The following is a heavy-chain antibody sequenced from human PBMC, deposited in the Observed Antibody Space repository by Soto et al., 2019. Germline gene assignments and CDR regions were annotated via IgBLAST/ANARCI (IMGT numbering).Heavy chain of an antibody. D-gene: IGHD3-22*01. CDR1: GGSISSYY. J-gene: IGHJ4*02. Sequence: SETLSLTCTVSGGSISSYYWSWIRQPPGKGLEWIGYIYYSGSTNYNPSLKSRVTISVDTSKNQFSLKLSSVTAADTAVYYCARTGGYDSSGYCTYFDYWGQGTLVTVSS. CDR3: ARTGGYDSSGYCTYFDY. CDR2: IYYSGST. V-gene: IGHV4-59*01.